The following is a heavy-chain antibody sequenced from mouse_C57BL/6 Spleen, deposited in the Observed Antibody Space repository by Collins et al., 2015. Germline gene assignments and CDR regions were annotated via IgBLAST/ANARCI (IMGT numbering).Heavy chain of an antibody. CDR3: ARRELGLIAY. Sequence: QVTLKESGPGILQPSQTLSLTCSFSGFSLSTSGMGVSWIRQPSGKGLEWLAHIYWDDDKRYNPSLKSRLTISKDTSSNQVFLKITSVDTADTATYYCARRELGLIAYWGQGTLVTVSA. D-gene: IGHD4-1*01. CDR2: IYWDDDK. CDR1: GFSLSTSGMG. V-gene: IGHV8-12*01. J-gene: IGHJ3*01.